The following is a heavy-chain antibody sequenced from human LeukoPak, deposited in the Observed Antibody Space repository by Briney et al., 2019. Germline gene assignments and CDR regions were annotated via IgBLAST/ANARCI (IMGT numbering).Heavy chain of an antibody. CDR1: GFIFDDYA. V-gene: IGHV3-9*03. CDR3: VKGDYRDYYYYYMDV. J-gene: IGHJ6*03. Sequence: TGGSLRLSCAATGFIFDDYAMHWVRQAPGKGLEWVSGISWNSGSIGYADSVKGRFTISRDNAKNSLYLQMKSLRAEDMALYYCVKGDYRDYYYYYMDVWGKGTTVTVSS. CDR2: ISWNSGSI. D-gene: IGHD4-17*01.